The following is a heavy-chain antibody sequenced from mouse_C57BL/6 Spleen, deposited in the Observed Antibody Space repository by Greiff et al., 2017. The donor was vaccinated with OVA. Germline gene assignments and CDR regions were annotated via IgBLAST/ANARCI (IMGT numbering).Heavy chain of an antibody. D-gene: IGHD2-3*01. Sequence: EVKLMESGGGLVQPGGSLKLSCAASGFTFSDYYMYWVRQTPEKRLEWVAYISNGGGSTYYPDTVKGRFTISRDNAKNTLYLQMSRLKSEDTAMYYCARRFYDGYLDYWGQGTTLTVSS. V-gene: IGHV5-12*01. CDR1: GFTFSDYY. CDR3: ARRFYDGYLDY. J-gene: IGHJ2*01. CDR2: ISNGGGST.